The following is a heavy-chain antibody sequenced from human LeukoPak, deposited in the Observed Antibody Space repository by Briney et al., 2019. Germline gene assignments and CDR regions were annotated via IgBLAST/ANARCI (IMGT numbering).Heavy chain of an antibody. J-gene: IGHJ5*02. V-gene: IGHV3-33*06. Sequence: GRSLRLSCAASGFTFSSYVMHWVRQAPGKGLEWVAVIWYDGSNKYYADSVKGRFTISRDNSKNTLYLQMNSLRAEDTAVYYCAKDRYCSGGSCYSWFDPWGQGTLVTVSS. D-gene: IGHD2-15*01. CDR2: IWYDGSNK. CDR1: GFTFSSYV. CDR3: AKDRYCSGGSCYSWFDP.